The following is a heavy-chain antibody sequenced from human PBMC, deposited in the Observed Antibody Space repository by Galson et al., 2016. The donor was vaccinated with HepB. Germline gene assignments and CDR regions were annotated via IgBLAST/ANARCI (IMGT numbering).Heavy chain of an antibody. V-gene: IGHV4-59*01. Sequence: ETLSLTCTVSGGSISAYYWSWIRQPPGKGLEWIGYIYYTGNTNYNPSLKSRVTISVDTSKNQFSLKLTSVAAADTAVYYCARFASTVTFNWFDPWGQGTLVTVSS. CDR2: IYYTGNT. CDR1: GGSISAYY. J-gene: IGHJ5*02. CDR3: ARFASTVTFNWFDP. D-gene: IGHD4-17*01.